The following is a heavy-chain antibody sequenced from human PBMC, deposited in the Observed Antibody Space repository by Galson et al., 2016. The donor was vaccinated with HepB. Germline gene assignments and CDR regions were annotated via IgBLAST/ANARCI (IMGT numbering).Heavy chain of an antibody. Sequence: SETLSLTCAVSGVSVTSGGYYWSWIRQPPGKGLEWIGYCYYTANTGYNPSLESRVTISRDTSKNHFSLTLNSLTAADTAVYYCARVSHDSFDIWGQVTMVTVSS. J-gene: IGHJ3*02. CDR2: CYYTANT. CDR3: ARVSHDSFDI. V-gene: IGHV4-61*03. CDR1: GVSVTSGGYY.